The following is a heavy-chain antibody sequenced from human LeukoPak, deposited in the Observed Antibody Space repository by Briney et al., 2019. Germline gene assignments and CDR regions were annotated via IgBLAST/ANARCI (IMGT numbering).Heavy chain of an antibody. Sequence: SETLSLTCAVYGGSFSGYYWSWIRQPAGKGLEWIGRIHTRGTTNYNPSLKSRVTISVDTPKSQFSLNLSSVTAADTGVYYCARAPEYGWGSYLLYWGQGIQVTVSS. CDR2: IHTRGTT. CDR1: GGSFSGYY. CDR3: ARAPEYGWGSYLLY. J-gene: IGHJ4*02. D-gene: IGHD3-10*01. V-gene: IGHV4-59*10.